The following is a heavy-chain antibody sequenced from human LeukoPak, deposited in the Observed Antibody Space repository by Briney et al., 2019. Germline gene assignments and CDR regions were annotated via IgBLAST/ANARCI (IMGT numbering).Heavy chain of an antibody. CDR3: ARVYYYDSSGYSYYFDY. Sequence: PGGSLGLSCAASGFKFDDHGMNWVRQAPGKGLEWVSGLNWNGGRTGYADSVKGRFTISRDNAKNSLYLQMNSLRAEDTAVYYCARVYYYDSSGYSYYFDYWGQGTLVTVSS. V-gene: IGHV3-20*04. CDR1: GFKFDDHG. J-gene: IGHJ4*02. D-gene: IGHD3-22*01. CDR2: LNWNGGRT.